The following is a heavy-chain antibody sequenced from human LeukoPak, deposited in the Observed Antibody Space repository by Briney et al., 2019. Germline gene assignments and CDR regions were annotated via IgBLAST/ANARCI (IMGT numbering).Heavy chain of an antibody. CDR3: ATWRLRGAFDI. J-gene: IGHJ3*02. V-gene: IGHV1-46*01. CDR1: GYTFTSNY. Sequence: ASVKVSCKASGYTFTSNYIHWVRQAPGQGLEWMGMIYPRDGSTSYAQKFQGRVTMTEDTSTDTAYMELSSLRSGDTAVYYCATWRLRGAFDIWGQGTMVTVSS. CDR2: IYPRDGST. D-gene: IGHD5-12*01.